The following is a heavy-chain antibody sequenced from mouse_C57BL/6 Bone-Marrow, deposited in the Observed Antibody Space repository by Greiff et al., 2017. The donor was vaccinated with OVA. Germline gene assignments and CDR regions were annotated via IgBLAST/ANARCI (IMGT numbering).Heavy chain of an antibody. J-gene: IGHJ1*03. V-gene: IGHV1-58*01. Sequence: VQLKESGAELVRPGSSVKMSCKTSGYTFTSYGINWVKQRPGQGLEWIGYIYIGNGYTEYNEKFKGKATLTSDTSSSTAYMQLSSLTSEDSAIYFCASKLTGTSWYFDVWGTGTTVTVSS. CDR3: ASKLTGTSWYFDV. CDR2: IYIGNGYT. D-gene: IGHD4-1*01. CDR1: GYTFTSYG.